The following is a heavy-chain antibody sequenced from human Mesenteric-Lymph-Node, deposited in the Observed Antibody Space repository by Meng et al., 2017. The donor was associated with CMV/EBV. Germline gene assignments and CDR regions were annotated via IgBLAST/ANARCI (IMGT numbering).Heavy chain of an antibody. D-gene: IGHD3-3*01. CDR1: GFTFSSYA. V-gene: IGHV3-23*01. CDR2: ISGSGGST. Sequence: GESLKISCAASGFTFSSYAMSWVRQAPGKGLEWVSAISGSGGSTYYADSVKGRFTISRDNSKNSLYLQMNSLRAEDTAVYYCARASGSYDFWSGPATFDYWGQGTLVTVSS. CDR3: ARASGSYDFWSGPATFDY. J-gene: IGHJ4*02.